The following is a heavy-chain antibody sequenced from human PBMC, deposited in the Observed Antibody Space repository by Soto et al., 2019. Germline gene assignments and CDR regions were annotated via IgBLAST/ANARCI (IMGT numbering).Heavy chain of an antibody. CDR1: GGTLSSYA. J-gene: IGHJ6*02. Sequence: GASVKVSCKDSGGTLSSYAISWVRQAPGQGLEWMGGIIPIFGTANYAQKFQGRVTITADESTSTAYMELSSLRSEDTAVYYCASLGYSYGSNYYYGMDVWGQGTTVTVSS. CDR3: ASLGYSYGSNYYYGMDV. V-gene: IGHV1-69*13. CDR2: IIPIFGTA. D-gene: IGHD5-18*01.